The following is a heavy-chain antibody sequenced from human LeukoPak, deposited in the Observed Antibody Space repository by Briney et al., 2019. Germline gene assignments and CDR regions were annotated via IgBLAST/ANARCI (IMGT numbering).Heavy chain of an antibody. CDR1: GYTLTELF. CDR2: FDPEDGET. J-gene: IGHJ5*02. D-gene: IGHD2-2*01. CDR3: ATAHCSSTSCYLEDWFDP. V-gene: IGHV1-24*01. Sequence: ASVKGSCKVSGYTLTELFMHWVGKAPGKGLGWVGGFDPEDGETIYAQKFQGRVTMTEDTSTDTAYMELSSLRSEDTAVYYCATAHCSSTSCYLEDWFDPWGQGTLVTVSS.